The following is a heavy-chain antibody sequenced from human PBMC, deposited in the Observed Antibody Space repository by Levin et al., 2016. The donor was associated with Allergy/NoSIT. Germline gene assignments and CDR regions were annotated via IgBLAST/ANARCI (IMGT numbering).Heavy chain of an antibody. Sequence: GESLKISCAASGFTFSSYGMHWVRQAPGKGLEWVAVISYDGSNKYYADSVKGRFTISRDNSKNTLYLQMNSLRAEDTAVYYCAKSAVRGVNYYYMDVWGKGTTVTVSS. CDR2: ISYDGSNK. CDR1: GFTFSSYG. V-gene: IGHV3-30*18. J-gene: IGHJ6*03. D-gene: IGHD3-10*01. CDR3: AKSAVRGVNYYYMDV.